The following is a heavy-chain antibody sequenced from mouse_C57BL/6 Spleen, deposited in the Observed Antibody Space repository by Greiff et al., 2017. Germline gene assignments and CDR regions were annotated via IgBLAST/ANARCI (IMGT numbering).Heavy chain of an antibody. V-gene: IGHV1-52*01. CDR3: ARGDYYSRWYFDV. CDR2: IDPSDSET. J-gene: IGHJ1*03. Sequence: VQLQQPGAELVRPGSSVKLSCKASGYTFTSYWMHWVKQRPIQGLEWIGNIDPSDSETHYNQKFKDKATLTVDKSSSTAYMQLSSLTSEDSAVYYCARGDYYSRWYFDVWGTGTTVTVSS. CDR1: GYTFTSYW. D-gene: IGHD1-1*01.